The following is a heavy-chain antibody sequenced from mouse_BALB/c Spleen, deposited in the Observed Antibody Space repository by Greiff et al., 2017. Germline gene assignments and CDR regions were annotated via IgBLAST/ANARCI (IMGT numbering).Heavy chain of an antibody. CDR1: GYSITSGYF. Sequence: VQLKQSGPGLVKPSQSLSLTCSVTGYSITSGYFWNWIRQSPGNKLEWMGYISYDGSNNYNPSLKNRISITRDTSKNQFFLKLNSVTTEDTATYYCARLIYYAMDYWGQGTSVTVSS. V-gene: IGHV3-6*02. CDR2: ISYDGSN. CDR3: ARLIYYAMDY. J-gene: IGHJ4*01.